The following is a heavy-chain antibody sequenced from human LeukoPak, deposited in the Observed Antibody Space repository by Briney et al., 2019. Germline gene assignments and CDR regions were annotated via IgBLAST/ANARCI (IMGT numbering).Heavy chain of an antibody. CDR1: VYTFTVYY. CDR2: INPNSGGT. Sequence: GASVNVSCKASVYTFTVYYMHWVRQAPGQGLEWMGWINPNSGGTNYAQKFQGRVTMTRDTSISTAYTELSRLRSDDTAVYYCASPSVMSEYFQHWGQGTLVTVSS. D-gene: IGHD3-16*01. J-gene: IGHJ1*01. V-gene: IGHV1-2*02. CDR3: ASPSVMSEYFQH.